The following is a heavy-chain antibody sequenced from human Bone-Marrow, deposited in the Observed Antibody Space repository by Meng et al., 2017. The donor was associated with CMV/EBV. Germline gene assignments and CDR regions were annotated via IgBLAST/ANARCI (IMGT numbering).Heavy chain of an antibody. CDR3: ARMGVQGSSAFDI. D-gene: IGHD1-1*01. Sequence: GESLKISCAASGFTFSNAWMSWVRQAPGKGLEWVSVIYSGGSTYYADSVKGRFTISRDNSKNTLYLQMNSLRAEDTAVYYCARMGVQGSSAFDIWGQGTMVTVSS. CDR1: GFTFSNAW. V-gene: IGHV3-53*01. CDR2: IYSGGST. J-gene: IGHJ3*02.